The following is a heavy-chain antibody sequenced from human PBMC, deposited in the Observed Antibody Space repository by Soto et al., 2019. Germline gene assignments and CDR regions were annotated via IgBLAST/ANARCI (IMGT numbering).Heavy chain of an antibody. CDR2: IWYDGSNK. V-gene: IGHV3-33*01. D-gene: IGHD3-16*01. CDR3: ARGDYYGYGMDV. J-gene: IGHJ6*02. Sequence: QVQLVESGGGVVQPGRSLRLSCAASGFTFSSYGMHWVRQAPGKGLEWVAVIWYDGSNKDFADSVKGRFSISRDTSKNTLYLQMHSLRAEDTAVYYCARGDYYGYGMDVWGQGTTVTVSS. CDR1: GFTFSSYG.